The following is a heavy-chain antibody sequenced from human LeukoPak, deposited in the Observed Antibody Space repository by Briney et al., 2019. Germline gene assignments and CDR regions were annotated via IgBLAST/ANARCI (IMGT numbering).Heavy chain of an antibody. CDR1: GFTFSSYG. Sequence: PGGPLRIPCEASGFTFSSYGMHWVRRAPGKGREGVAFIRYDGSNKYYADSVKGGFTISRDNSKNTLYLQMNSLRAGDTAVYYCANKQWLAAKHYYYYYYMDVWGKGTTVTVSS. CDR2: IRYDGSNK. D-gene: IGHD6-19*01. V-gene: IGHV3-30*02. CDR3: ANKQWLAAKHYYYYYYMDV. J-gene: IGHJ6*03.